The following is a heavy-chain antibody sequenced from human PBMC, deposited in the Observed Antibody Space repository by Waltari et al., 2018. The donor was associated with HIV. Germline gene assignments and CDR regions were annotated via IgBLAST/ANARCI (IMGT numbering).Heavy chain of an antibody. J-gene: IGHJ4*02. V-gene: IGHV3-30*02. CDR1: GFTVTSYH. Sequence: QVQLVQSGGGVVQPGGTLRLSCAASGFTVTSYHIHWVRQAPGKGLEWVSFIGFQGNREYYADSVKGRFTTSRDTSKNTVYLQMNSPRAEDTAVYYCAKDDGSGSYVFDNWGQGTLVTVSS. D-gene: IGHD3-10*01. CDR2: IGFQGNRE. CDR3: AKDDGSGSYVFDN.